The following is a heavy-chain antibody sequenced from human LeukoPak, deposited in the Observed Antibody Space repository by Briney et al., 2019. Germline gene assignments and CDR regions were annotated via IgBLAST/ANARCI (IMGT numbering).Heavy chain of an antibody. J-gene: IGHJ6*03. CDR3: ARGRSEYDILTNLYYYYYMDV. CDR1: GDTFTDYY. V-gene: IGHV1-2*02. D-gene: IGHD3-9*01. CDR2: INPNSGGT. Sequence: GASVKVSCKASGDTFTDYYIHWVRQAPGQGLEWMGWINPNSGGTNYAQKYQGRVIMTRDTSISTAYMELSRLRSDDTAVYYCARGRSEYDILTNLYYYYYMDVWGKGTTVTVSS.